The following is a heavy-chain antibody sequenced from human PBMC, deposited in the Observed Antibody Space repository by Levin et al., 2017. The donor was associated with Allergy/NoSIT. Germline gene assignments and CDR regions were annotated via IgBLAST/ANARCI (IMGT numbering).Heavy chain of an antibody. CDR1: GYTFTSYG. D-gene: IGHD5-18*01. J-gene: IGHJ4*02. CDR2: ISAYNGNT. Sequence: PGESLKISCKASGYTFTSYGISWVRQAPGQGLEWMGWISAYNGNTNYAQKLQGRVTMTTDTSTSTAYMELRSLRSDDTAVYYCARVNSYGLSYYFDYWGQGTLVTVSS. CDR3: ARVNSYGLSYYFDY. V-gene: IGHV1-18*01.